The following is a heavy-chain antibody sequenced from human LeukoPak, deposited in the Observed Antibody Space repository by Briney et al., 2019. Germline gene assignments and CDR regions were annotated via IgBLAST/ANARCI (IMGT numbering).Heavy chain of an antibody. CDR2: IYYSGST. Sequence: SETLSLTCTVSGGSISSGDYYWSWIRQPPGKGLEWIGYIYYSGSTYYNPSLKSRVTISVDTSKNQFSLKLSSVTAADAAVYYCARGVVVSSLIAFDIWGQGTMVTVSS. CDR1: GGSISSGDYY. D-gene: IGHD2-21*01. V-gene: IGHV4-30-4*01. CDR3: ARGVVVSSLIAFDI. J-gene: IGHJ3*02.